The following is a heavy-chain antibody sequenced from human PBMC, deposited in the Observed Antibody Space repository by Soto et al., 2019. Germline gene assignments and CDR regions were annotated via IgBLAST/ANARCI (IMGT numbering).Heavy chain of an antibody. CDR1: GFTFSSYG. D-gene: IGHD3-3*01. J-gene: IGHJ3*02. CDR2: IWYDGSNK. Sequence: QVQLVESGGGVVQPGRSLRLSCAASGFTFSSYGMHWVRQAPGKGLEWVAVIWYDGSNKYYADSVKGRFTISRDNSKNTLYLQMNSLRAEDKAVYYCARHRDYDFWSGPSDAFDIWGQGTMVTVSS. CDR3: ARHRDYDFWSGPSDAFDI. V-gene: IGHV3-33*01.